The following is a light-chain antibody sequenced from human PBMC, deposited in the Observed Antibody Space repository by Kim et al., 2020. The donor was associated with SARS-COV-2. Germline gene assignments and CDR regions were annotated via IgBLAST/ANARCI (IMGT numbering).Light chain of an antibody. Sequence: QSVLTQPPSASGSPGQRVVISCSGGFSNVGRNTVHWYQHVAGTAPKLLIYSNNERPSGVPDRWSGSKSGTSASLAISELQPEDEADYFCAAWDDSLNVHVFGTGTKVTVL. V-gene: IGLV1-44*01. CDR1: FSNVGRNT. J-gene: IGLJ1*01. CDR3: AAWDDSLNVHV. CDR2: SNN.